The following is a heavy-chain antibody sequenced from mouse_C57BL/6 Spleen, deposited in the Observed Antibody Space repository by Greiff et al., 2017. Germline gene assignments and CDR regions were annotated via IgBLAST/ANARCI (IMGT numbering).Heavy chain of an antibody. CDR3: AREEDDGYSYYFDY. V-gene: IGHV1-81*01. CDR2: IYPRSGNT. J-gene: IGHJ2*01. CDR1: GYTFTSYG. D-gene: IGHD2-3*01. Sequence: QVQLKQSGAELARPGASVKLSCKASGYTFTSYGISWVKQRTGQGLEWIGEIYPRSGNTYYNEKFKGKATLTADKSSSTAYMELRSLTSEDSAVYFCAREEDDGYSYYFDYWGQGTTLTVSS.